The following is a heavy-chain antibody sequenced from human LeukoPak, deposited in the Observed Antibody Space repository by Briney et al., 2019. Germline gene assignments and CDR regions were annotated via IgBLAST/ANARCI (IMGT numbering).Heavy chain of an antibody. CDR3: ARGRGIAVAGSFWFDP. CDR1: GGSISSYY. Sequence: PSETLALTWAVSGGSISSYYWGWIRQPPGKGLEWIGYIYYSGSTNYNPSLKSRVTISVDTSKNQFSLKLSSVSAADTAVYYCARGRGIAVAGSFWFDPWGQGTLVTVSS. CDR2: IYYSGST. D-gene: IGHD6-19*01. V-gene: IGHV4-59*01. J-gene: IGHJ5*02.